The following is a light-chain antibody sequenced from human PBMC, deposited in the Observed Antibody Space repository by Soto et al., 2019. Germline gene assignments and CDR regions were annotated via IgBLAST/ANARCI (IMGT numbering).Light chain of an antibody. Sequence: EIVLTQSPATLSLSPGERATLSCRASQSVSSYLAWYQHKPGQAPRLLIYDASKRATSIPARFIGSGSGTDFTLTISSLAPEDFAVYYCQQRSNWPPTWTFGQGTKVEVK. CDR1: QSVSSY. CDR3: QQRSNWPPTWT. CDR2: DAS. J-gene: IGKJ1*01. V-gene: IGKV3-11*01.